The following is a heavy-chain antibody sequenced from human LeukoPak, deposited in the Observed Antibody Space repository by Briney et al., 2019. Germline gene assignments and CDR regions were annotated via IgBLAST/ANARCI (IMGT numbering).Heavy chain of an antibody. J-gene: IGHJ6*03. D-gene: IGHD3-10*01. CDR1: GYSFTSYW. Sequence: GESLKISCKGSGYSFTSYWIGWVRQMPGKGLEWMGIIYPGDSDTRYSPSFQGQVTISADKSISTAYLQWSSLKASDTAMYYCARLYNYYGSGSYYHYYYYMDVWGKGTTVTISS. V-gene: IGHV5-51*01. CDR2: IYPGDSDT. CDR3: ARLYNYYGSGSYYHYYYYMDV.